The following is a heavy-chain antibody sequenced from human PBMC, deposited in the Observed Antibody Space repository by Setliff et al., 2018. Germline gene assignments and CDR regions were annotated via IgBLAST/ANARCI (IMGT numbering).Heavy chain of an antibody. V-gene: IGHV4-59*12. CDR1: GGSISSYY. CDR2: IYASGNT. CDR3: ARCSGSYDAFDI. Sequence: PSETLSLTCTVSGGSISSYYWSWIRQPPGKGLEWIGYIYASGNTNYNPSLKSRVTISVDTSKNQFSLKLSSVTAADTAVYYCARCSGSYDAFDIWGQGTMVTVSS. D-gene: IGHD1-26*01. J-gene: IGHJ3*02.